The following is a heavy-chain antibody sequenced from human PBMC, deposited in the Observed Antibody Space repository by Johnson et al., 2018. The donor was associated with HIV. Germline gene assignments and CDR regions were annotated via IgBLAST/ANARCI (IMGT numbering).Heavy chain of an antibody. CDR3: AREGGGYFSQVFDI. D-gene: IGHD2-15*01. CDR2: ISYDGTNE. Sequence: QVQLVESGGGLVQPGRSLRLSCAASGFTFSIYSMHWVRQAPGKWLEWVAIISYDGTNEYYADSVQGRFTISRDNSKNTLYLQMNSLRTEDTAVYHCAREGGGYFSQVFDIWGQGTKITVSS. J-gene: IGHJ3*02. V-gene: IGHV3-30-3*01. CDR1: GFTFSIYS.